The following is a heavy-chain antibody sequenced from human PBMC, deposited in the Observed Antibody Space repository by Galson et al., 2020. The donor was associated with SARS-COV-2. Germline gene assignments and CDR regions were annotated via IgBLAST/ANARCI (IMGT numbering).Heavy chain of an antibody. J-gene: IGHJ2*01. D-gene: IGHD2-21*01. Sequence: GESLKISCAASEFTFSNYVMNWVRQPPGKGLEWVSSISISSSYIYYADSVKGRFTISRDNAKNSLYLQLSSLRAEDTAVYYCARGGGIVIPTDWYFDLWGRGTLVTVSS. CDR1: EFTFSNYV. CDR2: ISISSSYI. V-gene: IGHV3-21*01. CDR3: ARGGGIVIPTDWYFDL.